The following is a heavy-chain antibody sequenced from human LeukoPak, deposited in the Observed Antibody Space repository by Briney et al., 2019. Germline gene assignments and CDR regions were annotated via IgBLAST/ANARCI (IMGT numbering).Heavy chain of an antibody. Sequence: ASVTVSCKASGYTFTNYGITWVRQAPGQGLEWMGWISAYNGNTNYAQKFQGRVIMTTDTSTTTAYMELRSLRSDDTAVYYCARGVGQTTGTTGGYYFDFWGQGTLVTVSS. CDR1: GYTFTNYG. J-gene: IGHJ4*02. CDR3: ARGVGQTTGTTGGYYFDF. V-gene: IGHV1-18*01. CDR2: ISAYNGNT. D-gene: IGHD1-1*01.